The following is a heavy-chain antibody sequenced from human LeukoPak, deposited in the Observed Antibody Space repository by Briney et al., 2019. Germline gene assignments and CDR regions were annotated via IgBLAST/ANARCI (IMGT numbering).Heavy chain of an antibody. CDR2: INSGGSRT. Sequence: GGSLRLSCTASAFTFSCYWMHWVRQAPGKGLVWVSHINSGGSRTSYADSVKGRFTISRDNAKNTLYLQMNSLRAEDTAVYYCARDRYSSAWYEEWGQGTLVTVSS. J-gene: IGHJ4*02. CDR1: AFTFSCYW. V-gene: IGHV3-74*01. D-gene: IGHD6-19*01. CDR3: ARDRYSSAWYEE.